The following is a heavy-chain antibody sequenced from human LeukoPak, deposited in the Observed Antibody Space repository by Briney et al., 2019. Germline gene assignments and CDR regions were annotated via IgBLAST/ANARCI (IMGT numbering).Heavy chain of an antibody. CDR2: ISTYNGNT. D-gene: IGHD2-2*01. CDR3: ALPAKGAFFYYYMEV. CDR1: GYTFTNYG. Sequence: ASVKVSCKASGYTFTNYGITWVRQAPGRGLEWMGWISTYNGNTQYAQNFQGRLTMTTDTPTKTVYMELRSLRSNDTAVYYCALPAKGAFFYYYMEVWGKGTTVTVSS. J-gene: IGHJ6*03. V-gene: IGHV1-18*01.